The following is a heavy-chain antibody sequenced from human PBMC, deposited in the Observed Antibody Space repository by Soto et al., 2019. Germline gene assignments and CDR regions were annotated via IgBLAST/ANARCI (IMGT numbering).Heavy chain of an antibody. V-gene: IGHV3-23*01. CDR3: AKDRMRYDSSGTLDY. CDR1: GFTFSSYA. CDR2: ISGSGGST. J-gene: IGHJ4*02. D-gene: IGHD3-22*01. Sequence: PGGSLRLSCAASGFTFSSYAMSWVRQAPGKGLEWVSAISGSGGSTYYADSVKGRFTISRDNSKNTLYLQMNSLRAEDTAVYYCAKDRMRYDSSGTLDYWGQGTLVTVSS.